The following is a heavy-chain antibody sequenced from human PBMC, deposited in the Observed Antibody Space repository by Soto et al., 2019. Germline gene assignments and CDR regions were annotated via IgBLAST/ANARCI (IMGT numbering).Heavy chain of an antibody. J-gene: IGHJ4*02. CDR1: GYTFSNYG. Sequence: GASVKVSCKASGYTFSNYGIHWVRQAPGQRLDWMGLINAGNGNTKYSQKFQGGVTLTRDTSASTAYMELSSLRSEDTAVYYCASCPQNCITSSPCCLFFDYWGQGTLVTVSS. CDR2: INAGNGNT. V-gene: IGHV1-3*01. D-gene: IGHD3-10*01. CDR3: ASCPQNCITSSPCCLFFDY.